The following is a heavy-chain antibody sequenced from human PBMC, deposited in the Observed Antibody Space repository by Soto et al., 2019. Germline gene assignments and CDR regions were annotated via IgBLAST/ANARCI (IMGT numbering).Heavy chain of an antibody. D-gene: IGHD4-17*01. J-gene: IGHJ6*02. CDR3: ARDHYGDYGRTSYYYGMDV. CDR1: GGTFSSYA. Sequence: QVQLVQSGAEVKKPGSSVKVSCKASGGTFSSYAISWVRQAPGQGLEWMGGIIPIFGTANYAQKFQGRVKITADDSTSPAHMELSSLRSEDTAVYYCARDHYGDYGRTSYYYGMDVWGQGTTVTVSS. V-gene: IGHV1-69*12. CDR2: IIPIFGTA.